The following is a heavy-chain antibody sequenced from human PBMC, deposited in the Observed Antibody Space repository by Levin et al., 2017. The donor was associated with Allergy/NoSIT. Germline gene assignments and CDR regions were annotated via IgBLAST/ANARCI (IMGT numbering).Heavy chain of an antibody. CDR2: ISYSGST. J-gene: IGHJ3*02. Sequence: SETLSLTCTVSGGSISSSNSYWGWIRQPPGKGLEWIVTISYSGSTYYNPSLKSRATISVDTSKTQFSLKLSSVTAADTALYYCARVYCGVDCFDVFDMWGRGTLVTVSS. CDR3: ARVYCGVDCFDVFDM. CDR1: GGSISSSNSY. V-gene: IGHV4-39*01. D-gene: IGHD2-21*02.